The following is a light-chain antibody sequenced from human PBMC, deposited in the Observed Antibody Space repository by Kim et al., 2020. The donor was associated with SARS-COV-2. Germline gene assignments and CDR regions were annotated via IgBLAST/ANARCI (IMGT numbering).Light chain of an antibody. V-gene: IGLV4-69*01. CDR1: SGHGSYA. CDR2: LNSDGSH. CDR3: QTWGTGIRV. Sequence: ASVKLTCTLSSGHGSYAIAWHQQQPEKGPRYLMKLNSDGSHSKGDGIPDRFSGSSSGAERYLTISSLQSEDEADYYCQTWGTGIRVFGGGTKLTVL. J-gene: IGLJ3*02.